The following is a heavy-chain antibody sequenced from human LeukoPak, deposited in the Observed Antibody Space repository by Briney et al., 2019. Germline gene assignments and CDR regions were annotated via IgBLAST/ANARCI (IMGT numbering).Heavy chain of an antibody. D-gene: IGHD3-16*01. CDR1: GGSISSYY. J-gene: IGHJ4*02. CDR2: IYYSGST. Sequence: NPSETLSLTYTVCGGSISSYYWSWIRQPPGKGLEWIGYIYYSGSTNYNPSLKSRVTISVDTSKNQFSLKLGSVTAADTAVYYCARRDYVWGSYGYWGQGTLVTVSS. V-gene: IGHV4-59*08. CDR3: ARRDYVWGSYGY.